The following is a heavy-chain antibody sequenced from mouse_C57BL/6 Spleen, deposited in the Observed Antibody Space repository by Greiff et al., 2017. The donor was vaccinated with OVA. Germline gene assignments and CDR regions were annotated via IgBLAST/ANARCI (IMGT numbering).Heavy chain of an antibody. CDR1: GYTFTDYY. Sequence: QVQLKESGAELVRPGASVKLSCKASGYTFTDYYINWVKQRPGQGLEWIARIYPGSGNTYYNEKFKGKATLTAEKSSSTAYMQLSSLTSEDSAVYFCARGGLFLRFYYFDYWGQGTTLTVSS. D-gene: IGHD1-1*01. J-gene: IGHJ2*01. CDR3: ARGGLFLRFYYFDY. V-gene: IGHV1-76*01. CDR2: IYPGSGNT.